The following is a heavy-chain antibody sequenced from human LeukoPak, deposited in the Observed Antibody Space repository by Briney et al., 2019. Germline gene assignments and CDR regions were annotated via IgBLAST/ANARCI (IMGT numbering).Heavy chain of an antibody. V-gene: IGHV3-23*01. CDR1: GFTVSSNY. Sequence: GGSLRLSCAASGFTVSSNYMSWVRQAPGKGLEWVSAISGSGGSTYYADSVKGRFTISRDNSKSTLYLQMNSLRAEDTAVYYCAKDHYYDSSGNFDYWGQGTLVTVSS. CDR3: AKDHYYDSSGNFDY. CDR2: ISGSGGST. D-gene: IGHD3-22*01. J-gene: IGHJ4*02.